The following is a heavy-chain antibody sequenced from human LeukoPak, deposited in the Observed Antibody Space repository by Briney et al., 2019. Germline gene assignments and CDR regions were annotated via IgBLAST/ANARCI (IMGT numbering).Heavy chain of an antibody. J-gene: IGHJ4*02. D-gene: IGHD2-15*01. CDR2: IYYSGST. V-gene: IGHV4-59*01. CDR1: GGSISSYY. CDR3: ARGGGYCSGGSCYSQFDY. Sequence: SETLSPTCTVSGGSISSYYWSWIRQPPGKGLEWIGYIYYSGSTNYNPSLKSRVTISVDTSKNQFSLKLSSVTAADTAVYYCARGGGYCSGGSCYSQFDYWGQGTLVTVSS.